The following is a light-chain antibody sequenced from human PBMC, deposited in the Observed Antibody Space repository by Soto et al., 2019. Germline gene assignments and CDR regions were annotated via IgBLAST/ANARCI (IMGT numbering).Light chain of an antibody. CDR2: DAS. V-gene: IGKV3-11*01. J-gene: IGKJ5*01. CDR1: QSIRNS. CDR3: QQRSNWPPIT. Sequence: EVMMTQFPDTVSVTAGETVTLSCGASQSIRNSVAWYQQKPGQAPRLLIYDASNRATGIPARFSGSGSGTDFTLTISSLEPEDFAVYYCQQRSNWPPITFGKGTRLEI.